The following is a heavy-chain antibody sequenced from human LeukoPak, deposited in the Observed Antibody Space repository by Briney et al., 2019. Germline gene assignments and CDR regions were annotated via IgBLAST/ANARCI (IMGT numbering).Heavy chain of an antibody. J-gene: IGHJ4*02. Sequence: GGSLRLSCAASGFTFGTYAMNWVRQAPGKGLEWVSYISSSSSTIYYADSVKGRFAISRDNAKNSLYLQMNSLRAEDTAVYYCARGAYYYEDWGQGTLVTVSS. CDR2: ISSSSSTI. V-gene: IGHV3-48*01. CDR1: GFTFGTYA. CDR3: ARGAYYYED. D-gene: IGHD3-22*01.